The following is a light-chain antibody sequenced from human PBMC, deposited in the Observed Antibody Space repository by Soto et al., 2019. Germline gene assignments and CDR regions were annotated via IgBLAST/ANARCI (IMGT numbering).Light chain of an antibody. J-gene: IGKJ3*01. CDR1: QGISSF. CDR2: GAS. Sequence: IQLTQSPSSLSASVGDRVTITCRASQGISSFLAWYQQKPGKAPKLLIYGASTLQSGVPSRFSGSGSGTDFTLPIGSLQPEDLATYYCQQLNSFPIPFGPGTKVDIK. V-gene: IGKV1-9*01. CDR3: QQLNSFPIP.